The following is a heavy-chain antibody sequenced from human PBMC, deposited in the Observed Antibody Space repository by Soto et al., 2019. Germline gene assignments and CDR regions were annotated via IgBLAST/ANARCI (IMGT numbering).Heavy chain of an antibody. J-gene: IGHJ3*02. D-gene: IGHD3-16*02. V-gene: IGHV4-34*01. CDR1: GGSFSGYY. CDR2: INHSGST. Sequence: QVQLQQWGAGLLKPSETLSLTCAVYGGSFSGYYWSWIRQPPGKGLEWIGEINHSGSTDYNPSLKCRATISVDTSKNQFSLKLSSVTAADTAVYYCARHNLNYVWGSYRYARGAFDIWGQGTMVTVSS. CDR3: ARHNLNYVWGSYRYARGAFDI.